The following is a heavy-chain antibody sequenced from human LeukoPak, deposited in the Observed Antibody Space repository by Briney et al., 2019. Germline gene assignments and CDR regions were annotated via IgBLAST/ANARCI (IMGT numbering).Heavy chain of an antibody. V-gene: IGHV4-39*01. CDR1: GGSISSSSYY. J-gene: IGHJ4*02. Sequence: SETLSLTCTVSGGSISSSSYYWGWIRQPPGKGLEWIGSIYYSGGTYYNPSLKSRVTISVDTSKNQFSLKLSSVTAADTAVYYCARLGSIAAPKGDYWGQGTLVTVSS. CDR3: ARLGSIAAPKGDY. CDR2: IYYSGGT. D-gene: IGHD6-6*01.